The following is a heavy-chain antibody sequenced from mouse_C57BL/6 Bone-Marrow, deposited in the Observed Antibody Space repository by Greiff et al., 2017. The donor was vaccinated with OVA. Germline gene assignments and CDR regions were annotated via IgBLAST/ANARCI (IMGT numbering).Heavy chain of an antibody. Sequence: EVQLVESGGGLVKPGGSLKLSCAASGFTFSSYAMSWVRQTPEKRLEWVATISDGGSYTYYPDNVKGRFTISRDNAKNNLYLQMSHLKSEDTAMYYCARDPITTLVATDYFDYWGQGTTLTVSS. CDR2: ISDGGSYT. CDR1: GFTFSSYA. CDR3: ARDPITTLVATDYFDY. D-gene: IGHD1-1*01. J-gene: IGHJ2*01. V-gene: IGHV5-4*01.